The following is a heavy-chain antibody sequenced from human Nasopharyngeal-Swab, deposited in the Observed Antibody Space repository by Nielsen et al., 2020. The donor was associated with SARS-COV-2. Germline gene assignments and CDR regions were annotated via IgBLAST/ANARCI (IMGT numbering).Heavy chain of an antibody. J-gene: IGHJ4*02. CDR2: IIPIFGTA. CDR3: AREGYYGSGSYAPFDY. V-gene: IGHV1-69*01. Sequence: WVRQAPGQGLEWMGGIIPIFGTANYAQKFQGRVTITADESTSTAYMELSSLRSEDTAVYYCAREGYYGSGSYAPFDYWGLGTLVTVSS. D-gene: IGHD3-10*01.